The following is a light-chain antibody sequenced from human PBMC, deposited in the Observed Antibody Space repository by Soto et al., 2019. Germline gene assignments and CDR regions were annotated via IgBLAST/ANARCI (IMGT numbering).Light chain of an antibody. CDR1: QSVSSSY. CDR3: LQCGSKPIFT. V-gene: IGKV3-20*01. Sequence: EIVLTQSPGTLSLSPGERATLSCRASQSVSSSYLAWYQQKPGQAPRLLIYGASGRATGIPDRFSGSGSGTDFNLTISRLCSSLFAVYPCLQCGSKPIFTFGPGTNVDIK. J-gene: IGKJ3*01. CDR2: GAS.